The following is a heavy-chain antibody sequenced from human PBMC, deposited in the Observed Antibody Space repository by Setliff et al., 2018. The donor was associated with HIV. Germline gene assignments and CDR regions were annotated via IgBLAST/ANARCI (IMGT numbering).Heavy chain of an antibody. CDR3: ASSWSRVPYYGMDV. CDR2: ISSNRIIM. V-gene: IGHV3-48*04. J-gene: IGHJ6*02. Sequence: GGSLRLSCAASGFAFSSYGMHWVRQAPGKELAWVSYISSNRIIMNYADSVKGRFTMTRNTSIGTAYMELSSLRSDDTAVYYCASSWSRVPYYGMDVWGQGTTVTVSS. CDR1: GFAFSSYG. D-gene: IGHD6-13*01.